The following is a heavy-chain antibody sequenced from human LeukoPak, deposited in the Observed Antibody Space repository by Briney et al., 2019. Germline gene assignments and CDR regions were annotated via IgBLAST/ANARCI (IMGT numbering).Heavy chain of an antibody. V-gene: IGHV3-33*01. CDR1: GFTSSSYG. J-gene: IGHJ4*02. D-gene: IGHD6-6*01. Sequence: PGGSLRLSRAASGFTSSSYGMHWVRQAPGKGLEWVAVIWYDGSNKYYADSVKGRFTISRDNSKNTLYLQMNSLRAEDTAVYYCASLAARHSDYWGQGTLVTVSS. CDR2: IWYDGSNK. CDR3: ASLAARHSDY.